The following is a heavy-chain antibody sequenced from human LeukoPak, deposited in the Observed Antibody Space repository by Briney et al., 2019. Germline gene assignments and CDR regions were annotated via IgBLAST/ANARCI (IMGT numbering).Heavy chain of an antibody. D-gene: IGHD2-15*01. CDR2: ISSGGSHI. CDR3: ARDGGSSGTGAYYMDV. Sequence: AGGSLRLSCEASRFTFSSYSMNWVRQAPGKGLEWVSSISSGGSHIYYADSVKGRITISRDNAKNSLYLQMNSLRAEDTAVYYCARDGGSSGTGAYYMDVWGKGTTVTVSS. V-gene: IGHV3-21*01. CDR1: RFTFSSYS. J-gene: IGHJ6*03.